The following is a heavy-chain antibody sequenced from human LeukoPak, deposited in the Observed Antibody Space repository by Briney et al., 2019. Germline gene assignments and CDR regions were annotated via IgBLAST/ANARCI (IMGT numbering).Heavy chain of an antibody. J-gene: IGHJ4*02. V-gene: IGHV1-2*02. D-gene: IGHD4-23*01. CDR1: GYTFTSYD. Sequence: GASVKVSCKASGYTFTSYDINWVRQATGQGLEWMGWINPNSGGTNYAQKFQGRVTMTRDTSVSTAYMELSNVRSDDTAVYYCARSLPLTVGDSRDNFDYWGQGALVTVSS. CDR3: ARSLPLTVGDSRDNFDY. CDR2: INPNSGGT.